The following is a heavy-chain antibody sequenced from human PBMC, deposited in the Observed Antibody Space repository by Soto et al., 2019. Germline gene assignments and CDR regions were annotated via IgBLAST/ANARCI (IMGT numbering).Heavy chain of an antibody. CDR3: ARSYYYDSSGYYYPFDY. J-gene: IGHJ4*02. CDR1: GGSISSSSYY. Sequence: PSETLSLTCTVSGGSISSSSYYWGWIRQPPGKGLEWIGSIYYSGSTYYNPSLKSRVTISVDTSKNQFSLKLSSVTAADTAVYYCARSYYYDSSGYYYPFDYWGQGTLVTSPQ. D-gene: IGHD3-22*01. V-gene: IGHV4-39*01. CDR2: IYYSGST.